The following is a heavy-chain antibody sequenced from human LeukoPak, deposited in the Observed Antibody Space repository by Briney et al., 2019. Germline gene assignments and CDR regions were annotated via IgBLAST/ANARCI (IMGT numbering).Heavy chain of an antibody. V-gene: IGHV4-30-2*01. CDR1: GGSISSGGYS. CDR3: ARLHYDSSGYQSFVY. D-gene: IGHD3-22*01. Sequence: SETLSLTCAVSGGSISSGGYSWSWIRQPPGKGLEWIGYIYHSGSTYYNPSLKSRVTISVDRSKNQFSLKLSSVTAADTAVYYCARLHYDSSGYQSFVYWGQGTLVTVSS. CDR2: IYHSGST. J-gene: IGHJ4*02.